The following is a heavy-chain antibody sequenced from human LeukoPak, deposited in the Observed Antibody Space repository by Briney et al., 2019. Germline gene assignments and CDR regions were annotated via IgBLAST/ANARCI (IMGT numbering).Heavy chain of an antibody. CDR1: GGSISSGSYY. J-gene: IGHJ4*02. CDR2: IYTSGST. D-gene: IGHD3-10*01. Sequence: PSETLSLTCTVSGGSISSGSYYWSWIRQPAGKGLEWIGRIYTSGSTNYNPSLKSRVTISVDTSKNQFSLKLSSVTAADTAVYYCARWISGTEFVYWGQGTLVTVSS. CDR3: ARWISGTEFVY. V-gene: IGHV4-61*02.